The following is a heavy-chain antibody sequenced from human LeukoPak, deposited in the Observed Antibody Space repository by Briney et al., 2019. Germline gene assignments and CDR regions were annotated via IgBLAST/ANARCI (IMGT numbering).Heavy chain of an antibody. D-gene: IGHD4-17*01. CDR2: INPYNGDT. CDR1: GYTFTGYY. Sequence: ASVKVSCKASGYTFTGYYMHWVRQAPGQGLEWMAWINPYNGDTNYAQKFQVRVTVTRDTSISTAYMELSSLRSDDTAVYYCARDRRNTLTAGFYFYGMDVWGQGTTVTVSS. J-gene: IGHJ6*02. CDR3: ARDRRNTLTAGFYFYGMDV. V-gene: IGHV1-2*02.